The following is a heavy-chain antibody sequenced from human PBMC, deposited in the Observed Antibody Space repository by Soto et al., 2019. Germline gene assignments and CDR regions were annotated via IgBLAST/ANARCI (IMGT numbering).Heavy chain of an antibody. J-gene: IGHJ3*02. CDR3: ASGNYDILTGYSNSDAFDI. Sequence: GGSLRLSCAASGFTFSSYWMSWVRQAPGKGLEWVANIKQDGSEKYYVDSVKGRFTISRDNAKNSLYLQMNSLRAEDTAVYYCASGNYDILTGYSNSDAFDIWGQGTMVTVS. CDR2: IKQDGSEK. D-gene: IGHD3-9*01. V-gene: IGHV3-7*01. CDR1: GFTFSSYW.